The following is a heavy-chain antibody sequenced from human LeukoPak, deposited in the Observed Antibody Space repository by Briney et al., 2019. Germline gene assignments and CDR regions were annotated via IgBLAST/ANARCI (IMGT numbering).Heavy chain of an antibody. CDR3: ARDLKDDSGY. J-gene: IGHJ4*02. V-gene: IGHV4-30-4*08. CDR2: IYYSGST. D-gene: IGHD3-16*01. CDR1: GDSMSSRDYY. Sequence: PSETLSLTCSVSGDSMSSRDYYWSWIRQPPGKDLEWIGYIYYSGSTSYNPSLKSRVTRSVDTSKNQFSLKLSAVTAADTAVYYCARDLKDDSGYWGQGTLVTVSS.